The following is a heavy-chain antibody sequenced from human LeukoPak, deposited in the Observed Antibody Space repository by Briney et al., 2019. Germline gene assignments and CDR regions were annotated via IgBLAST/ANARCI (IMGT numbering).Heavy chain of an antibody. CDR2: INPNSGGT. CDR1: GYTFTGYY. J-gene: IGHJ4*02. V-gene: IGHV1-2*02. Sequence: ASVKVSCKASGYTFTGYYMHWVRQAPGQGLEWMGWINPNSGGTNYAQKFQGRVTMTRDTSISTAYMELSRLRSDDTAVYYCARDPYPYYYNSIGVFDYWGQGTLVTVSS. D-gene: IGHD3-22*01. CDR3: ARDPYPYYYNSIGVFDY.